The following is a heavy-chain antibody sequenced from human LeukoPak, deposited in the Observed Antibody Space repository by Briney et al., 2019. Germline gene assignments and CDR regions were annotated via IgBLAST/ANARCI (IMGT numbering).Heavy chain of an antibody. J-gene: IGHJ5*02. V-gene: IGHV4-34*01. D-gene: IGHD3-10*01. Sequence: PSETLPLTCAVYGGSFSGYYWSWIRQPPGKGLEWIGEINHSGSTNYNPSLKSRVTISVDTSKNQFSLKLSSVTAADTAVYYCASLSFGSGVAPNWFDPWGQGTLVTVSS. CDR3: ASLSFGSGVAPNWFDP. CDR1: GGSFSGYY. CDR2: INHSGST.